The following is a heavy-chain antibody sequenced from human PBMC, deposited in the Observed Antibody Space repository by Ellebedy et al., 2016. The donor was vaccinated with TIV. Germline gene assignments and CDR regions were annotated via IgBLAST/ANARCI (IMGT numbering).Heavy chain of an antibody. CDR2: INPSGGST. CDR3: ARSTVRGKYYFDY. V-gene: IGHV1-46*01. Sequence: AASVKVSCKASGYTFTSYYMHWARQAPGLGLEWLGIINPSGGSTTYAQKCQSRITVTRDTSTSTLYMELSSLRSEDTAVDYCARSTVRGKYYFDYWGQGTLVTVSS. J-gene: IGHJ4*02. D-gene: IGHD3-10*01. CDR1: GYTFTSYY.